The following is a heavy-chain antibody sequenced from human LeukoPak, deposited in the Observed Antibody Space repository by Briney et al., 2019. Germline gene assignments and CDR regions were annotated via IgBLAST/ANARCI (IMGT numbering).Heavy chain of an antibody. D-gene: IGHD2-21*01. J-gene: IGHJ4*02. V-gene: IGHV2-5*02. CDR2: TYWDDDE. CDR1: GFSLTTSGVG. Sequence: SGPTLVNPTQTLTLTCTFSGFSLTTSGVGVGWVRQPPGKALEWLALTYWDDDERYSPSLKSRLTITKDTSKNQVVLTMTNMDPVDTATYYCALTSQYSTFGYWGQGTLITVSS. CDR3: ALTSQYSTFGY.